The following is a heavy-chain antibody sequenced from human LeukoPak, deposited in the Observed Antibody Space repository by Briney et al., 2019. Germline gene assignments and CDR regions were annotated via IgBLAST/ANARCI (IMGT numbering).Heavy chain of an antibody. J-gene: IGHJ6*03. CDR2: MNPNSGNT. Sequence: ASVKVSCKASGYTFTSYDINWVRQATGQGLEWMGWMNPNSGNTGYAQKFQGRGTITRNTSISTAYMELSSLRSEDTAVYYCARGAYGSGSYYIGYYYYYMDVWGKGTTVTVSS. D-gene: IGHD3-10*01. CDR1: GYTFTSYD. V-gene: IGHV1-8*03. CDR3: ARGAYGSGSYYIGYYYYYMDV.